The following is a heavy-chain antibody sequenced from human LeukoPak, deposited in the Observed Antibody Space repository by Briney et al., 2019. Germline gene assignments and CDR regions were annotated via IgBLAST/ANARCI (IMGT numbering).Heavy chain of an antibody. CDR1: GFTSSSYS. J-gene: IGHJ4*02. V-gene: IGHV3-48*02. D-gene: IGHD6-19*01. Sequence: GGSLRLSCAASGFTSSSYSMNWVRQAPGKGLEWVSYISPSSTSIYYADSVKGRFTFSRDNAKNSLYLQMSSLRDEDTAVYYCARAAYSSGPDYWGQGTLVTVSS. CDR2: ISPSSTSI. CDR3: ARAAYSSGPDY.